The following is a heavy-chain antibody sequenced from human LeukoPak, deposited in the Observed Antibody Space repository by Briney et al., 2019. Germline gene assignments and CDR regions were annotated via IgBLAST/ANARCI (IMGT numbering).Heavy chain of an antibody. D-gene: IGHD6-25*01. V-gene: IGHV1-69*13. CDR1: GGTFSSYA. Sequence: SVKVSCKASGGTFSSYAISWVRQAPGQGLEWMGGIIPIFGTANYAQKFQGRVTITADESTSTAYMELSSLRSEDTAVYYCARERLSDEPEYYFDYWGQGTLVTVSS. CDR3: ARERLSDEPEYYFDY. J-gene: IGHJ4*02. CDR2: IIPIFGTA.